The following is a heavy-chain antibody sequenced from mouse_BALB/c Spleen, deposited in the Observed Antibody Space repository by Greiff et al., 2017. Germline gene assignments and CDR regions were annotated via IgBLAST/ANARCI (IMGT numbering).Heavy chain of an antibody. Sequence: VKLMESGAELVRPGTSVKVSCKASGYAFTNYLIEWVKQRPGQGLEWIGEINPGSGGTNYNEKFKGKATLTADKSSSTAYMQLSSLTSDDSAVYFCARSYKNYAMDYWGQGTSVTVSS. CDR2: INPGSGGT. CDR3: ARSYKNYAMDY. J-gene: IGHJ4*01. V-gene: IGHV1-54*01. CDR1: GYAFTNYL.